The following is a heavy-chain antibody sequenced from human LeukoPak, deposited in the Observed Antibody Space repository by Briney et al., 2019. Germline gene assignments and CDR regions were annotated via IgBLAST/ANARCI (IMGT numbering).Heavy chain of an antibody. D-gene: IGHD4-11*01. Sequence: GSLRLSCVVSGFSFSDYWMHWVRKAPGKGLVWVSGIKTDGSDRRYADFVKGRFTISRDNAKNTLFLQMNSLRAEDTAVYYCIRDFLTVTTNDYWGQGTLVTVSS. V-gene: IGHV3-74*01. J-gene: IGHJ4*02. CDR2: IKTDGSDR. CDR1: GFSFSDYW. CDR3: IRDFLTVTTNDY.